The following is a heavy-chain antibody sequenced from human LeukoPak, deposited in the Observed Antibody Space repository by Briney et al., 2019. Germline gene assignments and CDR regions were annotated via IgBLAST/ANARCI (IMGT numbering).Heavy chain of an antibody. J-gene: IGHJ6*02. D-gene: IGHD6-25*01. CDR2: IIPILGIA. CDR1: GCTFSSYA. Sequence: ASVKVSCKASGCTFSSYAISWVRQAPGQGLEWMGRIIPILGIANYAQKFQGRVTITADKSTSTAYMELSSLRAEDTAVYYCARKQRTDYYYGMDVWGQGTTITVSS. V-gene: IGHV1-69*04. CDR3: ARKQRTDYYYGMDV.